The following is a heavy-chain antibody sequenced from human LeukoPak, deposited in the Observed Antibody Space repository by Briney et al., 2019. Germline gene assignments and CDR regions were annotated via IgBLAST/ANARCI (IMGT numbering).Heavy chain of an antibody. CDR1: GFTFSSYA. CDR3: ANSDYYDSSGNSDY. J-gene: IGHJ4*02. Sequence: PGGSLRLSCAASGFTFSSYAMSWVRQAPGKGLEWVSAISGSGGSTYYADSVKGRFTISRDNSKNTLYLQMNSLRAEDTAVYYCANSDYYDSSGNSDYWGQGTLVTVSS. D-gene: IGHD3-22*01. V-gene: IGHV3-23*01. CDR2: ISGSGGST.